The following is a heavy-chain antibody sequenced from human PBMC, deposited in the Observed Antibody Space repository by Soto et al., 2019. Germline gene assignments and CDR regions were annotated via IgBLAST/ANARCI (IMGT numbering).Heavy chain of an antibody. V-gene: IGHV4-30-4*01. CDR3: ARGKRSYFDY. CDR1: GVSISSGDYY. J-gene: IGHJ4*02. CDR2: TYYSGST. Sequence: SETLSLTCTVSGVSISSGDYYWSWIRQPPGKGLEWIGYTYYSGSTYYNPSLKSRVTISVDTSKNQFSLKLSSVTAADTAVYYCARGKRSYFDYWGQGTLVTVSS. D-gene: IGHD6-25*01.